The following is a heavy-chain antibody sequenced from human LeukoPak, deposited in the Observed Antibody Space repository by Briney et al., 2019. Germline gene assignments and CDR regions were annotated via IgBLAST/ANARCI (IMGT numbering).Heavy chain of an antibody. D-gene: IGHD6-6*01. CDR2: ISSSSSYI. CDR1: GFTFSSYS. CDR3: ARGRGSSGYYYYMDV. J-gene: IGHJ6*03. Sequence: PGGSLRLSRAASGFTFSSYSMNWVRQAPGKGLEWVSSISSSSSYIYYADSVKGRFTISRDNAKNSLYLQMNSLRAEDTAVYYCARGRGSSGYYYYMDVWGKGTTVTVSS. V-gene: IGHV3-21*01.